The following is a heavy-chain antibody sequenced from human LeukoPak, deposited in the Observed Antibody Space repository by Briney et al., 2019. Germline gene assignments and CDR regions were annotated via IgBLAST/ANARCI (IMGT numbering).Heavy chain of an antibody. Sequence: GASVKVSCKASGYTFTSYGISWVRQAPGQGLEWMGKIIPILGIANYAQKFQGRVTITADKSTSTAYMELSSLRSEDTAVYYCARDEGVAAGRGFDYWGQGTLVTVSS. CDR2: IIPILGIA. CDR3: ARDEGVAAGRGFDY. D-gene: IGHD6-19*01. CDR1: GYTFTSYG. V-gene: IGHV1-69*04. J-gene: IGHJ4*02.